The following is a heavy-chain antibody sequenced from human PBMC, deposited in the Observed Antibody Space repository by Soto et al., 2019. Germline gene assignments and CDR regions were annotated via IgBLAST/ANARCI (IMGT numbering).Heavy chain of an antibody. V-gene: IGHV1-18*01. D-gene: IGHD2-15*01. CDR2: ISAYNGNT. Sequence: ASVKVSCKASGYTFTSYGISWVRQAPGQGLEWMRWISAYNGNTNYAQKLQGRVTMTTDTSTSTAYMELRSLRSDDTAVYYCARDGRSIVVVVAATGPDYFDYRAQRTPVTVSS. J-gene: IGHJ4*02. CDR1: GYTFTSYG. CDR3: ARDGRSIVVVVAATGPDYFDY.